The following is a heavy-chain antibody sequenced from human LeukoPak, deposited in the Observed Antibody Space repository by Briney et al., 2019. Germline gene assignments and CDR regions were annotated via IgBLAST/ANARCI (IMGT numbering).Heavy chain of an antibody. CDR1: GFSFSSYW. J-gene: IGHJ4*02. V-gene: IGHV3-74*01. Sequence: GGSLRLSCAASGFSFSSYWMHWVRQAPGKGLVWVSRIDSDGSSTTYADSVKGRFTISRGSAKNTLYLQMNSLRADDTAVYYCARLGGSSPFDYWGQGTLVTVSS. CDR3: ARLGGSSPFDY. D-gene: IGHD6-6*01. CDR2: IDSDGSST.